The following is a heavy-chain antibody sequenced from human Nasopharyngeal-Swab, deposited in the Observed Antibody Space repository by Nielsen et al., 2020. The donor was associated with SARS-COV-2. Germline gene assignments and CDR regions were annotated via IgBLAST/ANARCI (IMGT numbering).Heavy chain of an antibody. CDR2: ISSSSSYI. V-gene: IGHV3-21*01. J-gene: IGHJ6*02. D-gene: IGHD3-3*01. CDR3: ARDRYDFWSGYYTPYYYYYGMDV. Sequence: GASLKISCAASGFTFSSYSMNWARQAPGKGLEWVSSISSSSSYIYYADSVKGRFTISRDNAENSLYLQMNSLRAEDTAVYYCARDRYDFWSGYYTPYYYYYGMDVWGQGTTVTVSS. CDR1: GFTFSSYS.